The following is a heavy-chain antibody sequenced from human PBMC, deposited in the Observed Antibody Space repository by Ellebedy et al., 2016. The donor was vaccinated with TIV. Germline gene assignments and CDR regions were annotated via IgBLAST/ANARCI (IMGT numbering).Heavy chain of an antibody. Sequence: MPSETLSLTCSVSGGSVSSTRYYWAWIRQPPGKGLEYIGSVYYSGSPYYNPSFKSRVTLSADTSKNQFSLNLRTVTAADTAVYYCARARGQYLYGSGSYFTNWGQGEVVTVSS. V-gene: IGHV4-39*01. J-gene: IGHJ4*02. D-gene: IGHD3-10*01. CDR3: ARARGQYLYGSGSYFTN. CDR2: VYYSGSP. CDR1: GGSVSSTRYY.